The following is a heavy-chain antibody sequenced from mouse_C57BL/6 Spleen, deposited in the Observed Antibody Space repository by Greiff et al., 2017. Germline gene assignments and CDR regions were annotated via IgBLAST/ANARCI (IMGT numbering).Heavy chain of an antibody. J-gene: IGHJ2*01. V-gene: IGHV1-64*01. CDR2: IHPNSGST. D-gene: IGHD3-2*02. CDR3: ARGGDSSGYSFSFDY. CDR1: GYTFTSYW. Sequence: VQLQQPGAELVKPGASVKLSCKASGYTFTSYWMHWVKQRPGQGLEWIGMIHPNSGSTNYNEKFKSKATLTVDKSSSTAYMQLSSLTSEDSAVYYCARGGDSSGYSFSFDYWGQGTTLTVSS.